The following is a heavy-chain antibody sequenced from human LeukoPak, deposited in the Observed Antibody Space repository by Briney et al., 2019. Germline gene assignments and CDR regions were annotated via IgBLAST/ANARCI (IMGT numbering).Heavy chain of an antibody. CDR1: GYTFTSYD. CDR3: ARGKYFLGY. D-gene: IGHD3-10*01. V-gene: IGHV1-8*01. CDR2: MNPNSGNT. Sequence: ASVKVSCKASGYTFTSYDINWVRQATGQGLEWMGWMNPNSGNTGYAQKFQGRVTITTDESTSTAYMELSSLRSEDTAVYYCARGKYFLGYWGQGTLVTVSS. J-gene: IGHJ4*02.